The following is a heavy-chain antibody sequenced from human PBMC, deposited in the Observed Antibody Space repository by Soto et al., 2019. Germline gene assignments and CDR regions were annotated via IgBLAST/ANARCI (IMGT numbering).Heavy chain of an antibody. Sequence: GGSLRLSCAVSGISFSRYAMSWVHQAPGKGLEWVSAITSNGGSTYYADSVKGRFIISRDNSKNTLYLHMNSLRAEDTAVYYCAKDPPTIGYWYFDLWGRGTLVTVSS. CDR1: GISFSRYA. CDR2: ITSNGGST. V-gene: IGHV3-23*01. CDR3: AKDPPTIGYWYFDL. J-gene: IGHJ2*01. D-gene: IGHD3-10*01.